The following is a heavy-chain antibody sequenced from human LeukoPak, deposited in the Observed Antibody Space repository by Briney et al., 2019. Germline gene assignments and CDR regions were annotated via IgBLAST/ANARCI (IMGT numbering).Heavy chain of an antibody. Sequence: PSETLSLTCTVSGDSISGSYWTWIRQSAGKGLEWIGRINTSGNTNYNPSLKSRLTMSLDTSKNQFSLNMSSVTVADTAVYYCARDRLGFRVDVWGKGTTVTFSS. CDR2: INTSGNT. J-gene: IGHJ6*04. V-gene: IGHV4-4*07. CDR1: GDSISGSY. CDR3: ARDRLGFRVDV. D-gene: IGHD3-10*01.